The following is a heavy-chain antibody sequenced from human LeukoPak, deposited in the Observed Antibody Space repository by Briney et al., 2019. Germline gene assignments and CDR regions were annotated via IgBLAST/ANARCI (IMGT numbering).Heavy chain of an antibody. D-gene: IGHD6-13*01. CDR3: ARLFSSSWYRGAFDL. J-gene: IGHJ3*01. V-gene: IGHV4-39*01. CDR1: GGSISSSSYY. CDR2: IYYSGNT. Sequence: SETLSLTCTVSGGSISSSSYYWGWIRQPPGKGLEWIGSIYYSGNTYYNPSLKSRVTISVDTSKNQFSLKLSSVTAADTAVYYCARLFSSSWYRGAFDLWGQGKMVTVSS.